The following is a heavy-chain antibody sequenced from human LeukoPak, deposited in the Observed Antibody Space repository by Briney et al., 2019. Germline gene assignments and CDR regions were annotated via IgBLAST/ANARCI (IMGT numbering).Heavy chain of an antibody. CDR1: ALSLSSNV. V-gene: IGHV3-30*18. Sequence: RSLRPACAPSALSLSSNVMRWVSQAPGEGLEWVAQILHDGNDKKYTDSVTGRFTISRDNSKNTRFLQLESLRAEDTAVYFCAEGGIGYYYPFDYWGQGTLVTVSS. D-gene: IGHD3-22*01. CDR3: AEGGIGYYYPFDY. CDR2: ILHDGNDK. J-gene: IGHJ4*02.